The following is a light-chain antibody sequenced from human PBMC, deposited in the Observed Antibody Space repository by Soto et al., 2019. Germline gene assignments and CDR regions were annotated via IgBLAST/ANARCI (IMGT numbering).Light chain of an antibody. Sequence: QSVLTQPPSASGTPGQRVTISCSGGSSSFGSNTVNWYQQLPGTAPKLLIYSHNQRPSGVPDRFSGSKSGTSASLAISGLRSEDEADYYCAAWDDSLSGVVFGGGTKLTVL. CDR3: AAWDDSLSGVV. J-gene: IGLJ2*01. CDR1: SSSFGSNT. V-gene: IGLV1-44*01. CDR2: SHN.